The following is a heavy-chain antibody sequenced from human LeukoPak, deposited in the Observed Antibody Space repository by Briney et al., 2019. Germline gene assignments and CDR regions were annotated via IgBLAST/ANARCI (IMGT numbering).Heavy chain of an antibody. D-gene: IGHD3-22*01. CDR2: INPSGGGT. J-gene: IGHJ3*02. V-gene: IGHV1-46*01. Sequence: ASVKVSCKASGYTFTSYYMHWVRQAPGQGLEWMGIINPSGGGTSYAQKFQGRVTMTRDTSTSTVYMELSSLRSEDTAVYYCAREQSYYYDSSGYWSLEREYDAFDIWGQGTMVTVSS. CDR1: GYTFTSYY. CDR3: AREQSYYYDSSGYWSLEREYDAFDI.